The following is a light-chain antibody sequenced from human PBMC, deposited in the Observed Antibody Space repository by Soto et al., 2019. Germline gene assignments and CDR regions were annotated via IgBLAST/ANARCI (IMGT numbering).Light chain of an antibody. CDR2: RAS. V-gene: IGKV3-20*01. CDR1: QSVSSNY. J-gene: IGKJ3*01. Sequence: IVLTQSPGTMSLSPGERATLSCRASQSVSSNYLAWYQHKPGQAPRLLLYRASNRATGIPDRFSGGGSGTDFTLTFSRLEPEDFAVYYCQQYGSSPFTFGPGTTVDIK. CDR3: QQYGSSPFT.